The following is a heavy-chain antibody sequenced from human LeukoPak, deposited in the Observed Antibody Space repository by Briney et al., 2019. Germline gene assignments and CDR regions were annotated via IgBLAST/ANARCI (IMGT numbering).Heavy chain of an antibody. CDR2: ISYDGSNK. V-gene: IGHV3-30*04. Sequence: GGSLRLSCAASGFTFSSYAMHWVRQAPGKGLEWVAVISYDGSNKYYADSVKGRFTISRDNSKNTLYLQMNSLRAEDTAVYYCARDRSSGWQNYAFDIWGKGTMVPVSS. CDR3: ARDRSSGWQNYAFDI. D-gene: IGHD6-19*01. CDR1: GFTFSSYA. J-gene: IGHJ3*02.